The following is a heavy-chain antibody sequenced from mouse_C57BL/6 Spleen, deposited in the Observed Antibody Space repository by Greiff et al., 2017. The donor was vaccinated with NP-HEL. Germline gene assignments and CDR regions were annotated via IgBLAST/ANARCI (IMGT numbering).Heavy chain of an antibody. Sequence: QVQLQQSGAELVKPGASVKLSCKASGYTFTEYTIHWVKQRSGQGLEWIGWFYPGSGSIKYNEKFKDKATLTADKSSSTVYMELSRLTSEDSAVYVCARHEERSSGNYVYVDYWGQGTTLTVSS. D-gene: IGHD2-1*01. CDR2: FYPGSGSI. CDR3: ARHEERSSGNYVYVDY. V-gene: IGHV1-62-2*01. CDR1: GYTFTEYT. J-gene: IGHJ2*01.